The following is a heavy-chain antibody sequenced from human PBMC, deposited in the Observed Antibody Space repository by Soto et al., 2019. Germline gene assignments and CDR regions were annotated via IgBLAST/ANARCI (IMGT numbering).Heavy chain of an antibody. CDR2: INHSGST. CDR1: GGSFSGYY. D-gene: IGHD3-10*01. V-gene: IGHV4-34*01. CDR3: ARGATRATYYYGSGSYYRLYYFDY. Sequence: QVQLQQWGAGLLKPSETLSLTCAVYGGSFSGYYWSWIRQPPGKGLEWIGEINHSGSTNYNPSLKSRVTISVDTSKNQFSLKLSSVTAADTAVYYCARGATRATYYYGSGSYYRLYYFDYWGQGTLVTVSS. J-gene: IGHJ4*02.